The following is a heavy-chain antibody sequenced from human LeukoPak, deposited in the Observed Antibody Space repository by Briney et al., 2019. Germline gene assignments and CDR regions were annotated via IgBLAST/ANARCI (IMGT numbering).Heavy chain of an antibody. CDR2: ISGSGGTT. J-gene: IGHJ4*02. CDR1: GFAFSSYA. CDR3: AKGLVNDWSALEY. D-gene: IGHD3-9*01. V-gene: IGHV3-23*01. Sequence: PGGSLRLSCAASGFAFSSYAMTWVRQAPGKGLEWVSAISGSGGTTYSADSVRGRFTISRDSSKNTLYLQMNSLRAEDTAIYYCAKGLVNDWSALEYWGQGTLVTVSS.